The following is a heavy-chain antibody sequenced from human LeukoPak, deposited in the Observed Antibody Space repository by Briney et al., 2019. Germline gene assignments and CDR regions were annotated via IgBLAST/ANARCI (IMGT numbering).Heavy chain of an antibody. CDR3: ARHGRMGTINPSY. D-gene: IGHD5-24*01. Sequence: SETLSLTCTVSGGSISNSSYYWGWIRQPPGKGLEWIGSMYYSGSTYYNPSLKSRAPISVDTSKNQFSLQLRSVTAADTAVYYCARHGRMGTINPSYWGQGTLVTVSS. V-gene: IGHV4-39*01. CDR2: MYYSGST. J-gene: IGHJ4*02. CDR1: GGSISNSSYY.